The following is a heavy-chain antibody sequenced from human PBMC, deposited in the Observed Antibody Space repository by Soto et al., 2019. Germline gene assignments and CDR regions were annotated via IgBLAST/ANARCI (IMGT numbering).Heavy chain of an antibody. CDR1: GGTFSSYA. V-gene: IGHV1-69*13. CDR2: IIPIFGTA. Sequence: SVKVSCKASGGTFSSYAISWVRQAPGQGLEWMGGIIPIFGTANYAQKFQGRVTITADESTSTAYMELSSLRSDDTAVYYCATLEGYYALYKYWGQGTLVTVSS. CDR3: ATLEGYYALYKY. J-gene: IGHJ4*02. D-gene: IGHD3-22*01.